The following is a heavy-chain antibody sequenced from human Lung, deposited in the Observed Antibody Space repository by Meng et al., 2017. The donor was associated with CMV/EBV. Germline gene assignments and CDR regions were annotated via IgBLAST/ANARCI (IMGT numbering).Heavy chain of an antibody. D-gene: IGHD4/OR15-4a*01. V-gene: IGHV1-69*05. Sequence: SVKVSCKASGGTFSNYPVSWVRHAPGLGLEWMGGFIPIFGAPNYAQKFQGRLTITTDESTSTAYMALNSLRSEDTAVYYCATEGPLTWFDRWGQGTLVTVSS. CDR2: FIPIFGAP. CDR1: GGTFSNYP. J-gene: IGHJ5*02. CDR3: ATEGPLTWFDR.